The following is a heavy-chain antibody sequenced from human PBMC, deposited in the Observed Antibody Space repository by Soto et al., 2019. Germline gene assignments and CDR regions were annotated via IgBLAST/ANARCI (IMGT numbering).Heavy chain of an antibody. D-gene: IGHD2-15*01. Sequence: QVQLVQSGAEVKKPGASVKVSCKASGYTFTSYGISWVRQAPGQGLEWMGWISAYNGNTNYAQKLQGRVTMTTDTATSTASRELRSLRSDDTAVDYCARDSFGGYCSGGSCYSWGQGALVTVSS. CDR3: ARDSFGGYCSGGSCYS. CDR2: ISAYNGNT. V-gene: IGHV1-18*01. CDR1: GYTFTSYG. J-gene: IGHJ4*02.